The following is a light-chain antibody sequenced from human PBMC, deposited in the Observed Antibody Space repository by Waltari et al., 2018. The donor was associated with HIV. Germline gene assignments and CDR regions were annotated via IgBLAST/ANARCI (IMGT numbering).Light chain of an antibody. CDR1: TSDIACYT. V-gene: IGLV1-47*01. CDR3: AAWDASLSAWV. Sequence: HSVLPLPRLNSGTHRLRLNLAGTAATSDIACYTVYWYQHLPGTSPQLLIHMNHQRPSRVPDRSSGSKSGTSASLAISWLRSEDGADYYCAAWDASLSAWVFGGGTKLTVL. CDR2: MNH. J-gene: IGLJ3*02.